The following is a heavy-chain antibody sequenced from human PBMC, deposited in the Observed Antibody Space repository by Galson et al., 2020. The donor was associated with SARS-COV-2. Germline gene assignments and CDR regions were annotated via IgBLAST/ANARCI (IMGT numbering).Heavy chain of an antibody. CDR2: IYGSVTT. D-gene: IGHD3-10*01. J-gene: IGHJ5*02. CDR1: GGSISSYY. CDR3: SYYYGSDNWFDP. Sequence: SETLSLTCTVSGGSISSYYWSWIRQPPGKGLEWIGYIYGSVTTNYNPSLKSRVTISVDTSKTQFSLKLSSVTAADTAVYARSYYYGSDNWFDPWGQGTLVTVSS. V-gene: IGHV4-59*01.